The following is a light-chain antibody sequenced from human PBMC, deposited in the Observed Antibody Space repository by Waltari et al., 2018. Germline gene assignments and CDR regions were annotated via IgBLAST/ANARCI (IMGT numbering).Light chain of an antibody. CDR2: LAS. J-gene: IGKJ1*01. V-gene: IGKV4-1*01. Sequence: DIVMTQSPDSLAVSLGERATINCKSSQRVLYSSSNKNYLAWYQQKPGQPPKLLIYLASTRESGVPDRFSGSGSGTDFTLTISSLQADDVAVYYCQQYYSTPWTFGQGTKVEIK. CDR1: QRVLYSSSNKNY. CDR3: QQYYSTPWT.